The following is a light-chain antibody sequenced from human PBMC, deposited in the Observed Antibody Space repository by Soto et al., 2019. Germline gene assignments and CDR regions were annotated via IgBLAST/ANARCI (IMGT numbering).Light chain of an antibody. CDR2: DAS. V-gene: IGKV3-11*01. J-gene: IGKJ4*01. Sequence: ELVLTQSPATLSLSPGETATRSFRASQSVSSYLAWYQQKPGQALRLLIYDASKRTTGIPARFSGSGSGTDFTLTISSLEPDDFAVYFCHQRSNWPLTFGGGTKLEIK. CDR1: QSVSSY. CDR3: HQRSNWPLT.